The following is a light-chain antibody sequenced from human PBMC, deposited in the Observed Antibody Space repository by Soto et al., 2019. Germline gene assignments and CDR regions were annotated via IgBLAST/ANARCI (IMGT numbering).Light chain of an antibody. V-gene: IGLV3-1*01. CDR3: QAWDKTVV. CDR2: QDR. J-gene: IGLJ2*01. CDR1: ELGDKF. Sequence: SYELAQPPSVSVSPGQTASITCSGHELGDKFTAWYQHKPGQPPVLVIYQDRKRPSGIPERFSGSNSGTTATLTIRGTQPVHEADYYCQAWDKTVVFGGGTKLTVL.